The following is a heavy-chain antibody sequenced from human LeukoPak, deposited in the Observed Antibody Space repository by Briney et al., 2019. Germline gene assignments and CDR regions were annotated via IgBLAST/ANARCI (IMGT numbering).Heavy chain of an antibody. Sequence: WVRQAPGQGLEWLGRTYYRSKWYNDYAVSVKSRITINPDTSKNQFSLQLNSVTPEDTAVYYCARARIAATNAFDIWGQGTMVTVSS. V-gene: IGHV6-1*01. D-gene: IGHD6-13*01. J-gene: IGHJ3*02. CDR2: TYYRSKWYN. CDR3: ARARIAATNAFDI.